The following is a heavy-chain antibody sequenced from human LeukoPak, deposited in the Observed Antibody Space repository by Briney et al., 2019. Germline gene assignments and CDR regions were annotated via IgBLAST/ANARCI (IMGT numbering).Heavy chain of an antibody. Sequence: PSETLSLTCTVSGGSISSYYWSWIRQPPGKGLERIGYIYYSGSTNYNPSLKSRVTISVDTSKNQFSLKLSSVTAADTAVYYCARDSDILTGYSLGYFDYWGQGTLVTVSS. CDR3: ARDSDILTGYSLGYFDY. V-gene: IGHV4-59*01. D-gene: IGHD3-9*01. CDR2: IYYSGST. J-gene: IGHJ4*02. CDR1: GGSISSYY.